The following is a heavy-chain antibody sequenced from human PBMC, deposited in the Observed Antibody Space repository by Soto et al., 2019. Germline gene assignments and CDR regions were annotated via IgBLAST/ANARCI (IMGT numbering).Heavy chain of an antibody. Sequence: EVQLLESGGGLVQPGGSLRLSCAASGFTFSSYAMSWVRQAPGKGLEWVSAISGSGGSTYYADSVKGRFTISRDNSKNTLYLQMNSLRAEDTAVDDCAKQPYCSSTSCYLPFDYWGQGTLVTVSS. CDR2: ISGSGGST. V-gene: IGHV3-23*01. CDR3: AKQPYCSSTSCYLPFDY. D-gene: IGHD2-2*01. J-gene: IGHJ4*02. CDR1: GFTFSSYA.